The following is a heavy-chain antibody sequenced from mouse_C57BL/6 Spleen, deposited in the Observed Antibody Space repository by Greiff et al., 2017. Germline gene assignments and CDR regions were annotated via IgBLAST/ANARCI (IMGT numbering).Heavy chain of an antibody. D-gene: IGHD1-1*01. CDR1: GFTFSSYA. CDR3: ARDGDYGSRWFAY. J-gene: IGHJ3*01. CDR2: ISDGGSST. V-gene: IGHV5-4*01. Sequence: EVHLVESGGGLVKPGGSLKLSCAASGFTFSSYAMSWVRQTPEKRLEWVATISDGGSSTYYPDTVKGRFPISRDNAKNNRYLQMSHLKSEDTAMXYCARDGDYGSRWFAYWGQGTLVTVSA.